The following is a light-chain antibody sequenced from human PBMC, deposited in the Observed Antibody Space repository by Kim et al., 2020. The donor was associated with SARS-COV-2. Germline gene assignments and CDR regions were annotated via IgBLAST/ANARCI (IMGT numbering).Light chain of an antibody. Sequence: SVSPEQTASITCSGDKLGDKYACWYQQKPGQSPVLVIFQDSNRPSGIPERFSASNSGNTATLTISGTQAMDEADYYCQAWDSSTVVFGGGTQLTVL. CDR2: QDS. J-gene: IGLJ2*01. V-gene: IGLV3-1*01. CDR1: KLGDKY. CDR3: QAWDSSTVV.